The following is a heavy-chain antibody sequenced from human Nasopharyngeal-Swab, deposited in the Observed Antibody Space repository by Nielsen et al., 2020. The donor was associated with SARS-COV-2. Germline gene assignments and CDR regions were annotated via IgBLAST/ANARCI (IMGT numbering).Heavy chain of an antibody. CDR2: INQDGGEK. CDR3: AKVAQISSWYWGWFDP. J-gene: IGHJ5*02. V-gene: IGHV3-7*01. Sequence: WIRQPPGKGLEWVANINQDGGEKYYVDSVKGRFSISRENAKNSLYLQMNSLRAEDAAIYYFAKVAQISSWYWGWFDPWGQGTLVTVSS. D-gene: IGHD6-13*01.